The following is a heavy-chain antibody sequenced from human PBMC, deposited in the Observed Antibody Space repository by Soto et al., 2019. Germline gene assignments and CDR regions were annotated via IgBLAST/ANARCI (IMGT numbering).Heavy chain of an antibody. D-gene: IGHD1-20*01. V-gene: IGHV1-2*04. CDR3: ARDPGIPGRYWYFDL. J-gene: IGHJ2*01. CDR1: GYKFTDYY. CDR2: VNPKRGDA. Sequence: QVLLVQSGAEVKKPGASVKVSCKASGYKFTDYYIHWVRQAPGQGPEWMGWVNPKRGDAVYAQKFQGWVTMTRDTATTTAYLEANRLKSDDTAVYYCARDPGIPGRYWYFDLWGRGTLVTVSS.